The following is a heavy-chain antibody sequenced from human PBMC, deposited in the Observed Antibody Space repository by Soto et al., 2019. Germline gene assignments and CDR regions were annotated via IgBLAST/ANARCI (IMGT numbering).Heavy chain of an antibody. V-gene: IGHV4-39*01. J-gene: IGHJ3*02. CDR2: IYYSGST. Sequence: QLQLQESGPGLVKPSETLSLTCTVSGGSISSSSYYWGWIRQPPGKGLEWIGSIYYSGSTYYNPSLKSRVTISVDTSKNQFSLKLSSVTAADTAVYYCASKVAATFDGASDIWGQGTMVTVSS. CDR3: ASKVAATFDGASDI. CDR1: GGSISSSSYY. D-gene: IGHD2-15*01.